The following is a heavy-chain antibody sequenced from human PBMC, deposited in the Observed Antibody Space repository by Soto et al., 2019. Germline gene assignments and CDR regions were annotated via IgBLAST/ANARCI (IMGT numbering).Heavy chain of an antibody. D-gene: IGHD2-15*01. CDR2: INVYNGYT. CDR3: AIFCSGGSCYGSYFDP. V-gene: IGHV1-18*01. J-gene: IGHJ5*02. Sequence: QVQLVQSGAEVKKPGASVKVSCKASGYSFISYGIHWVRQAPGQGLEWMGWINVYNGYTNYAQNLQGRVTMTTDKSTGTADMELRSLRSDDTAVYYCAIFCSGGSCYGSYFDPWGQGTLVTVSS. CDR1: GYSFISYG.